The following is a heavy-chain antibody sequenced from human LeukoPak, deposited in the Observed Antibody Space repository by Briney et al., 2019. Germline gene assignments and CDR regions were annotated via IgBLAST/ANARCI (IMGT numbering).Heavy chain of an antibody. CDR1: GFTFSNYG. CDR3: AKGGGGYNTEDFFDS. CDR2: ISGSGSDI. J-gene: IGHJ4*02. Sequence: PGGSLRLSCAASGFTFSNYGMSWVRQAPGKGLEWVSVISGSGSDIVYADSVNGRFTISRDNSKNTLYLQMNNPRAEDTAVYYCAKGGGGYNTEDFFDSWGQGTLVTVSS. V-gene: IGHV3-23*01. D-gene: IGHD5-24*01.